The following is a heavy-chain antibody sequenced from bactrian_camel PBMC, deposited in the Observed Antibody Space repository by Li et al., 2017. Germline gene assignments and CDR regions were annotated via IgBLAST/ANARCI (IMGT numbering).Heavy chain of an antibody. CDR2: INNGGGSP. V-gene: IGHV3S40*01. D-gene: IGHD5*01. J-gene: IGHJ4*01. CDR1: GFTFSSSY. Sequence: DVQLVELGGGSVQAGESLRLSCTGSGFTFSSSYMSWVRQAPGKGLEWVSGINNGGGSPYYADSVKGRFTISRDNAKNTVYLRMMSLESEDTAQYYCTTSGFRYGVYKHWAQGTQVTVS. CDR3: TTSGFRYGVYKH.